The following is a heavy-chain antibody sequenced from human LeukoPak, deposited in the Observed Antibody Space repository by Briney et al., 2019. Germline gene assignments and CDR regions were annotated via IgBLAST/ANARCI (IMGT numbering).Heavy chain of an antibody. D-gene: IGHD3-10*01. CDR2: INHSGST. CDR1: GGSFSGYY. CDR3: ARQYYGSGSYYSYYYYYMDV. J-gene: IGHJ6*03. Sequence: SETLSLTCAVYGGSFSGYYWSWIRQPPGKGLEWIGEINHSGSTNYNPSLKSRVTISVDTSKNQFSLKLSSVTAADTAVYYCARQYYGSGSYYSYYYYYMDVWGKGTTVTISS. V-gene: IGHV4-34*01.